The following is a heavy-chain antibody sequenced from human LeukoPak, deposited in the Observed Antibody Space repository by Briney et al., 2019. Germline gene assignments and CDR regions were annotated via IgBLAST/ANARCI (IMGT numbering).Heavy chain of an antibody. CDR2: IYYSGST. D-gene: IGHD5-24*01. V-gene: IGHV4-39*07. Sequence: SETLSLTCTVSGGSISSSSYYWGWIRQPPGKGLEWIGSIYYSGSTYYNPSLKSRVTISVDTSKNQFSLKLSSVTAADTAVYYCARVRDGYNFYWGQGTLVTVSS. CDR3: ARVRDGYNFY. CDR1: GGSISSSSYY. J-gene: IGHJ4*02.